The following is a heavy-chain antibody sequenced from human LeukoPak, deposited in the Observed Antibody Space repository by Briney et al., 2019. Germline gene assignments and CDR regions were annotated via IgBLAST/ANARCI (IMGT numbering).Heavy chain of an antibody. V-gene: IGHV4-38-2*01. CDR1: RYSISSDHF. Sequence: SETLSLTCAVPRYSISSDHFWGWIRQPPGKGLEYIGAIYHSGSTYYNPSLKSRVIISVDTSNNQFSLKLNSVTAADTAVYYCARGILLWGQGTLVTVSS. CDR2: IYHSGST. D-gene: IGHD2-15*01. CDR3: ARGILL. J-gene: IGHJ4*02.